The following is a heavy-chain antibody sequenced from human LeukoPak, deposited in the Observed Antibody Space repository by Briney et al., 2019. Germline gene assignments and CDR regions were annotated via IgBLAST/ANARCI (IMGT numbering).Heavy chain of an antibody. CDR1: GGSINTGDYY. J-gene: IGHJ3*01. V-gene: IGHV4-31*03. Sequence: PSETLSLTCTVSGGSINTGDYYWHWLRQHPVKGLEWIVYIYYGGTTSYNPSLQSRLIISLDTSNNQFSLRVNSVTAADTAVYFCARDLVNYYGSGTYVHGFDVWGQGTMVKVSA. CDR3: ARDLVNYYGSGTYVHGFDV. D-gene: IGHD3-10*01. CDR2: IYYGGTT.